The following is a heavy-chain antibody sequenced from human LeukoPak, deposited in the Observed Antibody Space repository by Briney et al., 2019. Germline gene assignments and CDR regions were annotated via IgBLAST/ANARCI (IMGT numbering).Heavy chain of an antibody. CDR1: GGSFSNSDYY. D-gene: IGHD1-26*01. Sequence: SETLSLTCTVSGGSFSNSDYYWAWIRQPPGKGLEWIGSIYYSGATYHNPSLKSRVTISVDTSKNQFSLKLSSVTAADTAVYYCTRLCGYSASYYYFGYWGQGTLVTVSS. V-gene: IGHV4-39*01. CDR2: IYYSGAT. J-gene: IGHJ4*02. CDR3: TRLCGYSASYYYFGY.